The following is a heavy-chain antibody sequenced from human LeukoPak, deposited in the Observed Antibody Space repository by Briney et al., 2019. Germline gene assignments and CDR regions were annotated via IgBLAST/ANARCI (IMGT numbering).Heavy chain of an antibody. CDR2: ISSSSSYT. D-gene: IGHD6-13*01. Sequence: PGGSLRLSCAASGFTFSDYYMSWIRQAPGKGLEWVSYISSSSSYTNYADSVKGRFTISRDNAKNSLYLQMNSLRAEDTAVYYCARDMAGGQQLANPGWFDPRGQGTLVTVSS. CDR3: ARDMAGGQQLANPGWFDP. J-gene: IGHJ5*02. V-gene: IGHV3-11*06. CDR1: GFTFSDYY.